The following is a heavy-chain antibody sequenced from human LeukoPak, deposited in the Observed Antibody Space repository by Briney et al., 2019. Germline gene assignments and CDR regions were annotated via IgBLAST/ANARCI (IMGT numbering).Heavy chain of an antibody. V-gene: IGHV4-59*01. Sequence: SETLSLTCTVSGGSISSYYWSWIRQPPGKGLAWIGYIYYSGSTNYNSSLKSRVTISVDTSKNQFSLKLSSVTAADTAVYYCTTDFETATILDPYWGQGTLVTVSS. D-gene: IGHD5-24*01. CDR2: IYYSGST. CDR3: TTDFETATILDPY. J-gene: IGHJ4*02. CDR1: GGSISSYY.